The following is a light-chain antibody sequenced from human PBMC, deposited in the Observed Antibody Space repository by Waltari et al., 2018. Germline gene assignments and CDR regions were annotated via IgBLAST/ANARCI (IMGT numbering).Light chain of an antibody. J-gene: IGKJ1*01. CDR3: QQFYTTPPT. V-gene: IGKV4-1*01. Sequence: DIVMTQSPDSLAVSLGERATIHCKSSPSVLFSSNSKNYLAWYQQKPGQPPKLLIYWASTRESGVPDRFSGSGSGIDFTLTISSLQAEDVAVYYCQQFYTTPPTFGQGTKVEIK. CDR2: WAS. CDR1: PSVLFSSNSKNY.